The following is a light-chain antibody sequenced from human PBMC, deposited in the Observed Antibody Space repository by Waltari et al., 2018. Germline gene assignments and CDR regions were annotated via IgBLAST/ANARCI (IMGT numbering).Light chain of an antibody. V-gene: IGKV1D-13*01. Sequence: AIQLTPPPSSLAASVGNRATITCRASQGIRNALVWYQQKPGKPPKLLIYAGSTLDSGVPSRFSGSGSGTDFTLTISSLQPEDFASYYCQQFNNYVITFGQGTRVDIK. CDR2: AGS. CDR3: QQFNNYVIT. CDR1: QGIRNA. J-gene: IGKJ5*01.